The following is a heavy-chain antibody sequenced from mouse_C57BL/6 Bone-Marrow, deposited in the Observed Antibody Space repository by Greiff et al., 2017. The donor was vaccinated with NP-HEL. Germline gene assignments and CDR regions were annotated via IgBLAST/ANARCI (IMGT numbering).Heavy chain of an antibody. V-gene: IGHV1-15*01. CDR2: IDPETGGT. D-gene: IGHD3-2*02. CDR3: TRRGRLRPEYYYAMDY. Sequence: QVQLQQSGAELVRPGASVTLSCKASGYTFTDYEMHWVKQTPVHGLEWIGAIDPETGGTAYNQKFKGKAIMTADKSSSTAYMELRSLTSEDSAVYYCTRRGRLRPEYYYAMDYWGQGTSVTVSS. CDR1: GYTFTDYE. J-gene: IGHJ4*01.